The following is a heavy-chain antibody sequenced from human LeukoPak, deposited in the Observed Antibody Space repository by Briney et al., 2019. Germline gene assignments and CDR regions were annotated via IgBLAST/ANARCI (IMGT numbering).Heavy chain of an antibody. Sequence: PSETLSLTCTVYGGSISSSSSYYWGWVRQPPGKGLEWIGSIYYTGSTYYNPSLKSRVSISVDTSKNQFSLKVISVTAADTAVYYCARALSYGDYYFDYWGQGTLVTVSS. J-gene: IGHJ4*02. V-gene: IGHV4-39*07. CDR1: GGSISSSSSYY. D-gene: IGHD4-17*01. CDR2: IYYTGST. CDR3: ARALSYGDYYFDY.